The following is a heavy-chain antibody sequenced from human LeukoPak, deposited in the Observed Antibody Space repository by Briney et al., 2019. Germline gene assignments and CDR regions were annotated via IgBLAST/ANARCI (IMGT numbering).Heavy chain of an antibody. J-gene: IGHJ4*02. V-gene: IGHV3-30*01. Sequence: GGSLRLSCAASGFTFSSYAMHWVRQAPGKGLEWVAVISYDGSNKYYADSVKGRFTISRDNSKNTLYLQMNSLRAEDTAVYYCARESYDSSGYSHWGQGALGTVSS. CDR2: ISYDGSNK. D-gene: IGHD3-22*01. CDR3: ARESYDSSGYSH. CDR1: GFTFSSYA.